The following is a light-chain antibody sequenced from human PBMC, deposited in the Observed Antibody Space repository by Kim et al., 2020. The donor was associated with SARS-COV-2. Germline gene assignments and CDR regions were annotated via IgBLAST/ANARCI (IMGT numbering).Light chain of an antibody. CDR1: PGVSTW. J-gene: IGKJ3*01. CDR3: QQSYSVPPT. V-gene: IGKV1-12*01. CDR2: AAS. Sequence: GLVGDRVTMTCRASPGVSTWLACFQQKPGKAPKLLICAASNLQSGVPSRFSGSGSGTNFTLTIGSLQPEDVATYSCQQSYSVPPTFGPGTKVDIK.